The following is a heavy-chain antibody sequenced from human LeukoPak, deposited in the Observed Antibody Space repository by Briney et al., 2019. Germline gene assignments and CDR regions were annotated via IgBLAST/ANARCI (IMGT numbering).Heavy chain of an antibody. CDR3: ANIGSTTRREFDY. V-gene: IGHV1-2*06. J-gene: IGHJ4*02. CDR2: INPNSGGT. CDR1: GYTFTGYY. D-gene: IGHD1-26*01. Sequence: APVKVSCKASGYTFTGYYMHWVRQAPGQGLEWMGRINPNSGGTNYAQKFQGRVTMTRDTSISTAYMELSRLRSDDTAVYYCANIGSTTRREFDYWGQGTLVTVSS.